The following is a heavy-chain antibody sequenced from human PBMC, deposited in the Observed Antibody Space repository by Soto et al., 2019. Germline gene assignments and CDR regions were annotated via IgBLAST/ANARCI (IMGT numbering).Heavy chain of an antibody. CDR2: ISSSGVT. CDR1: GYTFSSSA. D-gene: IGHD5-12*01. Sequence: QVRLVQSGPEVKKPEASVKVSCKASGYTFSSSAISRVRQAPGQGPEWMGWISSSGVTNYAQNFQGRVTLTVDSSTTTAYMAVRSLSSADTAIYYCARDHGGYGTFDYWGQGTLVTVSS. CDR3: ARDHGGYGTFDY. V-gene: IGHV1-18*04. J-gene: IGHJ4*02.